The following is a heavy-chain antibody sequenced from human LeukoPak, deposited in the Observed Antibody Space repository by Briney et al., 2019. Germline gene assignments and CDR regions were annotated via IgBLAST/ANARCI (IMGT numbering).Heavy chain of an antibody. Sequence: PSETLSLTCAVYGGSFSGYYWSWIRQPPGKGLEWIGEINHSGSTNYNPSLKSRVTISVDTSKNQFSLKLSSVTAADTAVYYCAGVAYCGGDSYSRTYYFAYWGQGTLATASS. J-gene: IGHJ4*02. CDR2: INHSGST. V-gene: IGHV4-34*01. D-gene: IGHD2-21*02. CDR1: GGSFSGYY. CDR3: AGVAYCGGDSYSRTYYFAY.